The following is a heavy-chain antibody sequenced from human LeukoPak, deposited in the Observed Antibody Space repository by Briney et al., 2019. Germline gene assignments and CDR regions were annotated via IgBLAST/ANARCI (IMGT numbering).Heavy chain of an antibody. Sequence: PGGSLRLSCAASGFTFSNHWMSWVRQAPGKGLEWVANIRQDGAEKYYVDSVKGRFTISRDNAKNSVYLEMNSLRAEDTAVYYCARNPSGYSNWFDPWGQGTLVTVSS. CDR3: ARNPSGYSNWFDP. J-gene: IGHJ5*02. CDR1: GFTFSNHW. CDR2: IRQDGAEK. V-gene: IGHV3-7*01. D-gene: IGHD3-22*01.